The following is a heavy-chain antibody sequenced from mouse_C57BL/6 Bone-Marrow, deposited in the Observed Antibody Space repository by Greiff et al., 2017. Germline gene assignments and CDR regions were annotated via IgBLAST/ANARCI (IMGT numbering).Heavy chain of an antibody. CDR2: ISSGSSTI. V-gene: IGHV5-17*01. Sequence: EVKLQESGGGLVKPGGSLKLSCAASGFTFSDYGMHWARQAPEKGLEWVAYISSGSSTIYYADTVKGRFTISRDNAKNTLFLQMTSLRSEDTAMYYCARDLYAMDYWGQGTSVTVSS. CDR3: ARDLYAMDY. J-gene: IGHJ4*01. CDR1: GFTFSDYG.